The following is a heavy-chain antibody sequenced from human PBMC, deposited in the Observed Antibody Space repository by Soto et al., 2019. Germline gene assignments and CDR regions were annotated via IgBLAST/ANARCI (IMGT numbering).Heavy chain of an antibody. CDR2: ISAYNGNT. CDR3: ARDLAIYDILTGYGDY. D-gene: IGHD3-9*01. V-gene: IGHV1-18*01. J-gene: IGHJ4*02. Sequence: QVQLVQSGAEVKKHGASVKVSCKASGYTVTSYGTRWVRQAPEQGLEWMGWISAYNGNTNYAQKLQGRVTMTTDTSTSTAYMELRSLRSDDTAVYYCARDLAIYDILTGYGDYWGQGTLVTVSS. CDR1: GYTVTSYG.